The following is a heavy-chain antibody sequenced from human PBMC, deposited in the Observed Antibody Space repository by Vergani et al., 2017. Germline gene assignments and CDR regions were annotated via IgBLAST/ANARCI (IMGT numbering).Heavy chain of an antibody. V-gene: IGHV1-69*02. Sequence: QVQLVQSGAEVKKPGSSVKVSCKASGGTFSSYTISWVRQAPGQGLEWMGRIIPILGIANYAQKFQGRVTITADKSTSTAYMELSSLRSEDTAVYYCAKCPYHFWSGYYLNYWGQGTLVTVSS. CDR2: IIPILGIA. CDR3: AKCPYHFWSGYYLNY. J-gene: IGHJ4*02. D-gene: IGHD3-3*02. CDR1: GGTFSSYT.